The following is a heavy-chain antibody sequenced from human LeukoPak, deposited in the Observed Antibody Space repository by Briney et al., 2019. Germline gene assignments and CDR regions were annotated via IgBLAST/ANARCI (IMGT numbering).Heavy chain of an antibody. CDR3: ARDDQGVNYDILTGYYRAAFGFDY. CDR2: IYYSGST. J-gene: IGHJ4*02. V-gene: IGHV4-59*12. CDR1: GGSISSYY. Sequence: SETLSLTCTVSGGSISSYYWSWIRQPPGKGLEWIGYIYYSGSTNYNPSLKSRVTISVDTSKNQFSLKLSSVTAADTAVYYCARDDQGVNYDILTGYYRAAFGFDYWGQGTLVTVSS. D-gene: IGHD3-9*01.